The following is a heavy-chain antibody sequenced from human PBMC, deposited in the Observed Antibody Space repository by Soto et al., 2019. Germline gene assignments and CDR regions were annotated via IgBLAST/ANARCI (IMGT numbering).Heavy chain of an antibody. V-gene: IGHV4-39*01. CDR2: LYYSGST. CDR1: GGSIASLSYY. Sequence: SETLSLTCKVSGGSIASLSYYWGWIRQPPGKGLEWIGSLYYSGSTFYTPSLKSRVTVSVDTSKNQFSLKLSSVTAADTAVYYCATFYGDYVSYWGQGTLVTVSS. CDR3: ATFYGDYVSY. J-gene: IGHJ4*02. D-gene: IGHD4-17*01.